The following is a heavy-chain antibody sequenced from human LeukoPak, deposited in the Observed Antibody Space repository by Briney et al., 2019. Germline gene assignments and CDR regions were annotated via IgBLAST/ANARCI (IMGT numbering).Heavy chain of an antibody. CDR3: AKDRTYSSGWYYFDY. CDR1: EFIVSTNY. J-gene: IGHJ4*02. D-gene: IGHD6-19*01. CDR2: LFSGGST. Sequence: GGSLRLSCTASEFIVSTNYMSWVRQAPGQGLEWVSVLFSGGSTYYADSVKGRFTISRDNSKNTLYLQMNSLRAEDTAVYYCAKDRTYSSGWYYFDYWGQGTLVTVSS. V-gene: IGHV3-53*01.